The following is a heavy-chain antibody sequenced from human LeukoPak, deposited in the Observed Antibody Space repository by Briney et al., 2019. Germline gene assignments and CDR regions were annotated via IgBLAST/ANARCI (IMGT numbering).Heavy chain of an antibody. V-gene: IGHV3-74*01. J-gene: IGHJ6*03. D-gene: IGHD3-10*01. CDR3: AKGGAVSSKSITMMRGTRRYYYYMVV. Sequence: GGSLRLSCAASGFTFSSYWMYWVRQAPAKGLVWVSRINIDGSSTSYADSVKGRFTISRDNAKNTLYLQMNRLTAEAPAVYYFAKGGAVSSKSITMMRGTRRYYYYMVVWGGGTTVTIFS. CDR2: INIDGSST. CDR1: GFTFSSYW.